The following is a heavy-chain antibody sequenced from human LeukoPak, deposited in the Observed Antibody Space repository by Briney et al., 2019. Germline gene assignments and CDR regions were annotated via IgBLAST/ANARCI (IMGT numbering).Heavy chain of an antibody. CDR3: AFVGGGAFYI. D-gene: IGHD3-10*01. CDR1: GFTFDDYG. J-gene: IGHJ3*02. V-gene: IGHV3-20*04. Sequence: PGGCLRLSCAAPGFTFDDYGMSWVRHAPGKGLDWVSCINWTGGSTGDADAVQRRFTISRDNGKHALYLQMNSLRADDTVLDYCAFVGGGAFYIWGQGTMVTVSS. CDR2: INWTGGST.